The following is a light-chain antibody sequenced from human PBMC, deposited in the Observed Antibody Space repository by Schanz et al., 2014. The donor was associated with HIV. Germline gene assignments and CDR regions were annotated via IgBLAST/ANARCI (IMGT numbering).Light chain of an antibody. CDR1: SSNIGAGYE. CDR3: QSFDKSVSAVV. CDR2: GDK. Sequence: QSALTQPPSVSGAPGQRVTISCTGSSSNIGAGYEVHWYKQLPETAPKLLIFGDKNRPSGVPDRYSGSKSDTSASLAITGLQAEDEANYYCQSFDKSVSAVVFGGGTKLTVL. V-gene: IGLV1-40*01. J-gene: IGLJ2*01.